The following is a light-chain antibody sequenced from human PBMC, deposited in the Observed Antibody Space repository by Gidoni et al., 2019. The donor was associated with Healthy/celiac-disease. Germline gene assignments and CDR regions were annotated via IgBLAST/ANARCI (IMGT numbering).Light chain of an antibody. CDR2: DAS. CDR3: QQRSNWPS. V-gene: IGKV3-11*01. J-gene: IGKJ4*01. CDR1: QSVSSY. Sequence: EIVLTQSPATLSLSPGERATLSCRASQSVSSYLAWYQQKPGQAPRLLIYDASNRATGIPARFSCSGSGTDFTLTISSLEPEDFAVYYCQQRSNWPSFGGGTKLEIK.